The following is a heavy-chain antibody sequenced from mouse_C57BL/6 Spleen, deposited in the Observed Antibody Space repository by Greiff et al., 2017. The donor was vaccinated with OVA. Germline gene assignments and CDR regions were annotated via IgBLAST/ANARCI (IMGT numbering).Heavy chain of an antibody. CDR2: ISDGGSYT. CDR1: GFTFSSYA. J-gene: IGHJ2*01. Sequence: EVQRVESGGGLVKPGGSLKLSCAASGFTFSSYAMSWVRQTPEKRLEWVATISDGGSYTYYPDNVKGRFTISRDNAKNNLYLQMSHLKSEDTAMYYCAREVLTGTGDYWGQGTTLTVSS. V-gene: IGHV5-4*01. CDR3: AREVLTGTGDY. D-gene: IGHD4-1*01.